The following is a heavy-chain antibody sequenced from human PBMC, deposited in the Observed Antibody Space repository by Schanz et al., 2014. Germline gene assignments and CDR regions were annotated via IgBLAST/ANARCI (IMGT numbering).Heavy chain of an antibody. V-gene: IGHV3-23*04. J-gene: IGHJ4*02. CDR3: AKVGEGSWFSAYFDY. D-gene: IGHD6-13*01. CDR1: GFTFSTYA. CDR2: ISDSGGST. Sequence: EVQLVESGGGLVQPGGSLRLSCAASGFTFSTYAMTWVRQAPGKGLEWVSVISDSGGSTYYADSVKGRFTISRDTSENTLFLQMNNLRAEDTAVYYCAKVGEGSWFSAYFDYWGQGTLVVVSS.